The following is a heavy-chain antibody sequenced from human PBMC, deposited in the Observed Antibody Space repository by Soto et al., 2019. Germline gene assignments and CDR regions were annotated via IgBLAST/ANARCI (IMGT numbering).Heavy chain of an antibody. CDR2: IYYSGST. V-gene: IGHV4-31*02. J-gene: IGHJ4*02. CDR1: GSISSGGYY. CDR3: ARDHHYYDSSGYYYGYYFDY. Sequence: GSISSGGYYWSWIRQHPGKGLEWIGYIYYSGSTYYNPSLKSRVTISVDTSKNQFSLKLSSVTAADTAVYYCARDHHYYDSSGYYYGYYFDYWGQGTLVTVSS. D-gene: IGHD3-22*01.